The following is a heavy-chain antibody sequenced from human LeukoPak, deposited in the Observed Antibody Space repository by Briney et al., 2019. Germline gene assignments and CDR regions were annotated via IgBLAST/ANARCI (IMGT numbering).Heavy chain of an antibody. CDR2: INPSGGST. CDR1: GYTFISYY. CDR3: ARVQYSSGWYWEDY. V-gene: IGHV1-46*01. J-gene: IGHJ4*02. D-gene: IGHD6-19*01. Sequence: GASMKVSCKASGYTFISYYMYWVRQAPGQGLEWMGIINPSGGSTSYAQKFQGRVTVTRDTSTSTVYMELSSLRSEDTAVYYCARVQYSSGWYWEDYWGQGTLVTVSS.